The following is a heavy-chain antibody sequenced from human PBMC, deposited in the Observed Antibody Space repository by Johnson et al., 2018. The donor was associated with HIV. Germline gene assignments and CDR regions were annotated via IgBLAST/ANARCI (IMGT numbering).Heavy chain of an antibody. CDR2: ISWNSGSI. J-gene: IGHJ3*02. V-gene: IGHV3-9*01. CDR3: PKGRGGSRSGAFDI. CDR1: GFTFNDFA. D-gene: IGHD3-16*01. Sequence: VQLVESGGGWVQPLRSLRLSCAASGFTFNDFAMHWVRQASGKGLERASGISWNSGSIGCAESVKGRITIPRDDAKNSLYLQMNSLRAEDTALYYCPKGRGGSRSGAFDIWGQGTMVTV.